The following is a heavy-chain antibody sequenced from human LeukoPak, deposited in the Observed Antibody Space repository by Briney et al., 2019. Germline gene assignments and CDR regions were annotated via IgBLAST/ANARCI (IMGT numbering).Heavy chain of an antibody. Sequence: GGSLRLSCAASGFTFSSYVMSWVRQAPGKGLEWVSAISGSGGSTYYADSVKGRFTIPRDNSKNTLYLQMNSLRAEDTAVYYCAKPLYSGYEGDYWGQGTLVTVSS. CDR2: ISGSGGST. J-gene: IGHJ4*02. D-gene: IGHD5-12*01. CDR1: GFTFSSYV. V-gene: IGHV3-23*01. CDR3: AKPLYSGYEGDY.